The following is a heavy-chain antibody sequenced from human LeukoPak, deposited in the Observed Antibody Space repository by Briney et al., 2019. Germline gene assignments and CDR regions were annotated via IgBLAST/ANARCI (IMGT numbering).Heavy chain of an antibody. Sequence: GGPLRLSCAASGFTFSSYAMSWVRQAPGKGLEWVSAISGSGGSTYYADSVKGRFTISRDNSKNTLYLQMNSLRAEDTAVYYCAASETWGDYFDYWGQGTLVTVSS. CDR3: AASETWGDYFDY. V-gene: IGHV3-23*01. J-gene: IGHJ4*02. D-gene: IGHD3-16*01. CDR1: GFTFSSYA. CDR2: ISGSGGST.